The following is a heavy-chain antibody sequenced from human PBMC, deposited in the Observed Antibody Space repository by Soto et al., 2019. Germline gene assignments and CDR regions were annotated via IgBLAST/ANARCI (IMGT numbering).Heavy chain of an antibody. V-gene: IGHV1-69*13. D-gene: IGHD3-22*01. CDR1: GGTFSSYA. Sequence: SVKVSCKASGGTFSSYAISWVRQAPGQGLEWMGGIIPIFGTANYAQKFQGRVTITADESTSTAYMELSSLRSEDTAVYYCARDRGYYYDSSGYQLDRYYYYGMDVWGQGTTVTVSS. CDR3: ARDRGYYYDSSGYQLDRYYYYGMDV. CDR2: IIPIFGTA. J-gene: IGHJ6*02.